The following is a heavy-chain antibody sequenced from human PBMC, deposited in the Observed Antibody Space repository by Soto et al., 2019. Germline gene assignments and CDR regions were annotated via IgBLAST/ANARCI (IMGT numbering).Heavy chain of an antibody. D-gene: IGHD6-13*01. Sequence: GGSLRLSCAASGFTFSSYAMSWVRQAPGKGLEWVSAISGSGGSTYYADSVKGRFTISRDNSKNTLYLQMNSLRAEDTAVYYCAKARVVYHPLVEYYFDYWGQGTLVTVSS. J-gene: IGHJ4*02. CDR2: ISGSGGST. CDR3: AKARVVYHPLVEYYFDY. CDR1: GFTFSSYA. V-gene: IGHV3-23*01.